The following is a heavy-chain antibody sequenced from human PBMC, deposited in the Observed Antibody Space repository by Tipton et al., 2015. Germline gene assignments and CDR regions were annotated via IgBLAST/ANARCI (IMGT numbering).Heavy chain of an antibody. Sequence: GLVKPSETLSLTCTVSGGSISSHYWGWIRQPPGKGLEWIGSISHSGNTYYNPSLKSRVTMSRDTSKNQFSLKVNSVTAADTAVYYCATLVDGYSRIPWGQGTRVTVSS. D-gene: IGHD5-24*01. CDR1: GGSISSHY. J-gene: IGHJ5*02. CDR3: ATLVDGYSRIP. V-gene: IGHV4-59*11. CDR2: ISHSGNT.